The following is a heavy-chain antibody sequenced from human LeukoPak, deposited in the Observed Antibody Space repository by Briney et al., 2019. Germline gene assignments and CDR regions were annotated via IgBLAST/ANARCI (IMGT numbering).Heavy chain of an antibody. CDR1: GYPFTDYY. J-gene: IGHJ3*02. Sequence: SVKVSCKTSGYPFTDYYMHWVRQAPGQGLEWMGGIIPIFGTANYAQKFQGRVTITADESTSTAYMELSSLRSEDTAVYYCAREWEVVGATTGAFDIWGQGTMVTVSS. CDR2: IIPIFGTA. V-gene: IGHV1-69*13. D-gene: IGHD1-26*01. CDR3: AREWEVVGATTGAFDI.